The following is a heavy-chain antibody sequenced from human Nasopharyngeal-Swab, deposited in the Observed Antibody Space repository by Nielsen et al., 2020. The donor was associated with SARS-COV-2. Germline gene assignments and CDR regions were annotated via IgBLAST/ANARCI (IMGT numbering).Heavy chain of an antibody. Sequence: GESLKISCAASGFTFSSYSMNWVRQAPGKGLEWVSSISSSSSYIYYADSVKGRFTISRDNAKNSLYLQMNSLRAEDTAVYYCARPYDSSGYYSPGYMDVWGKGTTVTVSS. D-gene: IGHD3-22*01. V-gene: IGHV3-21*01. CDR3: ARPYDSSGYYSPGYMDV. CDR2: ISSSSSYI. CDR1: GFTFSSYS. J-gene: IGHJ6*04.